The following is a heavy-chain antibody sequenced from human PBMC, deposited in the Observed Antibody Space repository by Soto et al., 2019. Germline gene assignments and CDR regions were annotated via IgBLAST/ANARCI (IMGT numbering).Heavy chain of an antibody. CDR2: IIPIFGTA. V-gene: IGHV1-69*13. D-gene: IGHD5-18*01. CDR1: GGTFSSYA. CDR3: AGEPRRGYSYGSIDY. Sequence: ASVKVSCKASGGTFSSYAISWVRQAPGQGLEWMGGIIPIFGTAKYAQKFQGRVTITADESTSTAYMEQSSLRSEDTAVYYCAGEPRRGYSYGSIDYWGQGTLVTVSS. J-gene: IGHJ4*02.